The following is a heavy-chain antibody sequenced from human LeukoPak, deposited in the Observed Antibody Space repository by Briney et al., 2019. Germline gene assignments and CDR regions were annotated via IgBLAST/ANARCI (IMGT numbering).Heavy chain of an antibody. CDR2: INHSGST. D-gene: IGHD6-13*01. Sequence: SETLSLTCAVYGGSFSGYYWSWIRQPPGKGLEWIGEINHSGSTNYNPSLKSRVTISVDTSKNQFSLKLSSVTAADTAVYYCARVRGIAAAGTTLIAYWGQGTLVTVSS. CDR1: GGSFSGYY. CDR3: ARVRGIAAAGTTLIAY. V-gene: IGHV4-34*01. J-gene: IGHJ4*02.